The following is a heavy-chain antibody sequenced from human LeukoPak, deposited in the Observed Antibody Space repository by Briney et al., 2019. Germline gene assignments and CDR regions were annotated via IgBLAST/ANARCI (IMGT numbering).Heavy chain of an antibody. D-gene: IGHD4-17*01. V-gene: IGHV3-21*01. CDR2: IRSSSSYM. CDR3: AGDPGDYGDNSNLFDP. CDR1: GFTFSSYT. J-gene: IGHJ5*02. Sequence: GGSLRLSCAASGFTFSSYTMNWVHQAPGKGLEWVSSIRSSSSYMDYADSVRGRFTISRDNAKNSLYLQMNSLRVEDTAVYYCAGDPGDYGDNSNLFDPWGQGTLVTVSS.